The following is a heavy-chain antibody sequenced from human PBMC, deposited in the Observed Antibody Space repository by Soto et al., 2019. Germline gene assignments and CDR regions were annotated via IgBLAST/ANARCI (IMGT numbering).Heavy chain of an antibody. CDR2: SGSGGST. Sequence: EVQLLESGGGLVQPGGSLSLSCAASGFTFRPYAMSWVRQAPGKGLEWVSTSGSGGSTSYADSVRGRFTISRDNSKNTLYLQMNSLRAEDTAVYYCAKVASSCWYESLDYWGQGTLVTVSS. V-gene: IGHV3-23*01. CDR1: GFTFRPYA. J-gene: IGHJ4*02. D-gene: IGHD6-19*01. CDR3: AKVASSCWYESLDY.